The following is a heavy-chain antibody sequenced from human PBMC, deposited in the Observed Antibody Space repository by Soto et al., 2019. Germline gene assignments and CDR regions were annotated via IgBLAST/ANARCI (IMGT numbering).Heavy chain of an antibody. CDR1: GGTFSSYA. CDR3: ARGVGYYYGSGSYSTLDY. D-gene: IGHD3-10*01. CDR2: IIPIFGTA. J-gene: IGHJ4*02. Sequence: QVQLVQSGAEVRKPGSPVKVSCKASGGTFSSYAISWVRQAPGQGLEWMGGIIPIFGTANYAQKFQGRVTITADESTSTAYMELSSLRSEDTAVYYCARGVGYYYGSGSYSTLDYWGQGTLVTVSS. V-gene: IGHV1-69*01.